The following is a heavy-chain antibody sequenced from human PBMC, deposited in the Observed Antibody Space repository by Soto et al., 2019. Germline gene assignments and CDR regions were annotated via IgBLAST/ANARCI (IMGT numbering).Heavy chain of an antibody. CDR2: ISYDGSNK. Sequence: GWSLRLSCASSVFTFSSYAMHWVRQAPGKGLEWVAVISYDGSNKYYADSVKGRFTISRDNSKNTLYLQMNSLRAEDTAVYYCARNPADFWTAYYYYGMDVWGQGTTVTVSS. V-gene: IGHV3-30-3*01. J-gene: IGHJ6*02. D-gene: IGHD3-3*01. CDR3: ARNPADFWTAYYYYGMDV. CDR1: VFTFSSYA.